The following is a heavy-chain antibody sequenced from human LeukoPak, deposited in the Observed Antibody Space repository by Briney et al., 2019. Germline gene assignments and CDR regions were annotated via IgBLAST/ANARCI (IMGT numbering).Heavy chain of an antibody. CDR3: ARDGSGSYSNRDAFDI. D-gene: IGHD1-26*01. CDR1: GYTFTGYY. CDR2: INPNSGGT. Sequence: ASVKVSCKASGYTFTGYYMHWVRQAPGQGLEWMGWINPNSGGTNYAQKFQGRVTMTRDTSISTAYMELSRLRSDDTAVHYCARDGSGSYSNRDAFDIWGQGTMVTVSS. V-gene: IGHV1-2*02. J-gene: IGHJ3*02.